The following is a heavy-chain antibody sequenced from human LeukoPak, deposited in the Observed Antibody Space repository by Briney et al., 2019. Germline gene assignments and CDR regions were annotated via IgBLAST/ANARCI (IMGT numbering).Heavy chain of an antibody. J-gene: IGHJ5*02. Sequence: GASVKVSCKASGGTFNSYAISWVRQAPGQGLEWVGWMNPNSGDTNYARSFQGRVTMTRDTSISTAYMELSRLRFDDTAVYYCAKDPFDQMLPENWFDPWGQGTLVTVSS. CDR3: AKDPFDQMLPENWFDP. D-gene: IGHD2-2*01. CDR2: MNPNSGDT. CDR1: GGTFNSYA. V-gene: IGHV1-2*02.